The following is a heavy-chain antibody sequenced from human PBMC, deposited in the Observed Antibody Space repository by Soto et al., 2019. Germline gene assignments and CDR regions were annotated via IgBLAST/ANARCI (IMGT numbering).Heavy chain of an antibody. CDR2: IIPIFGTA. V-gene: IGHV1-69*01. CDR1: GGTFSSYA. D-gene: IGHD3-16*02. CDR3: ARGVYDYVWGSYRLDAFDI. J-gene: IGHJ3*02. Sequence: QVQLVQSGAEVQKPGSSVKVSCKASGGTFSSYAISWVRQAPGQGLEWMGGIIPIFGTANYAQKFQGRVTITADESTSTAYMELSSLRSEDTAVYYCARGVYDYVWGSYRLDAFDIWGQGTMVTVSS.